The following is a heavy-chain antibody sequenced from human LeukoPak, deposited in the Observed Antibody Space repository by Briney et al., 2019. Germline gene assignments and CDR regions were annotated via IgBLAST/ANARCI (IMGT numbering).Heavy chain of an antibody. D-gene: IGHD2-2*01. V-gene: IGHV3-7*01. CDR3: ARSDQGPEE. CDR1: GFTFSNYW. J-gene: IGHJ4*02. Sequence: GGSLRLSCATTGFTFSNYWMNWVRQASGKGLEWVAIVYTDGSEKHYVDSVRGRFIVSRDKAKNSLYLQITSLRGDDTALYYCARSDQGPEEWGQGTLVTVSS. CDR2: VYTDGSEK.